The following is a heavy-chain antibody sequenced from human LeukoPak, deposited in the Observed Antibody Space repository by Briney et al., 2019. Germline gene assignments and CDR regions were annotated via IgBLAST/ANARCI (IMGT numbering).Heavy chain of an antibody. V-gene: IGHV4-39*07. CDR2: INYSGKL. D-gene: IGHD2-21*02. CDR3: ARDFGDWRTDY. J-gene: IGHJ4*02. CDR1: GGSISSRTHY. Sequence: SETLSLTCSVSGGSISSRTHYWVWIRQPPGKGLEWIGSINYSGKLTYNPSLKSRVTVSIDTSKNQFSLTLSSVTAADTAVYYCARDFGDWRTDYWGQGTLVTVSS.